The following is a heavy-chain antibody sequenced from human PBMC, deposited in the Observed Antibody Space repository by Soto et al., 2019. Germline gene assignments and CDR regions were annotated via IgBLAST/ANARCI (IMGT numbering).Heavy chain of an antibody. Sequence: QVQLVESGGGVVQPGRSLRLSCAASGFTFSSYAMHWVRQAPGKGLEWVAVISYDGSNKYYADSVKGRFTISRDNSKNTLYLQMNSLRAVDTAVYYCARDRYGDYEAYWYFDLWGRGTLVTVSS. J-gene: IGHJ2*01. CDR1: GFTFSSYA. CDR2: ISYDGSNK. D-gene: IGHD4-17*01. CDR3: ARDRYGDYEAYWYFDL. V-gene: IGHV3-30-3*01.